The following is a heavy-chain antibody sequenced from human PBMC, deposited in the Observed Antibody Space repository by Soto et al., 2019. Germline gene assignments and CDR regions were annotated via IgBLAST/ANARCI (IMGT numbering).Heavy chain of an antibody. CDR3: ARLRGLGVVSPYFDY. J-gene: IGHJ4*02. V-gene: IGHV4-39*01. CDR2: ISYSGST. Sequence: ETLSLTCTLSDDFISSNGHYWGWIRQPPGKGLEWIGGISYSGSTHYNPSLKSRVTISIDTSKNQFSLKLSSVTAADTAVYYCARLRGLGVVSPYFDYWGQGALVTVS. D-gene: IGHD2-15*01. CDR1: DDFISSNGHY.